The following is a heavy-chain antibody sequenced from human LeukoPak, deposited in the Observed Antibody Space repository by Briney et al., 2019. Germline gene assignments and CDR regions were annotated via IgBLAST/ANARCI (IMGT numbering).Heavy chain of an antibody. V-gene: IGHV1-69*11. D-gene: IGHD6-19*01. Sequence: GASVKVSCKASGGTLSSYAISWVRQAPGQGLEWMGRIIPILGTANYAQKFQGRVTITTDESTSTAYMELSSLRSEDTAVYYCALPGIAVAGYDYWGQGTLVTVSS. CDR2: IIPILGTA. CDR3: ALPGIAVAGYDY. J-gene: IGHJ4*02. CDR1: GGTLSSYA.